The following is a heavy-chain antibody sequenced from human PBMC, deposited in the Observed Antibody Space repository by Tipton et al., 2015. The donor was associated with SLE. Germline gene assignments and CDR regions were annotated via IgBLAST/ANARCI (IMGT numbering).Heavy chain of an antibody. D-gene: IGHD1-7*01. Sequence: TLSLTCTVSGDSFSSGSSSWNWVRQPAGKGLEWIGLIYNSGNTYYNPSLGSRLTISVDTSKDQFSLRLTSATAADTAVYYCARATDWNLSPDVWGKGTTVTVSS. CDR3: ARATDWNLSPDV. CDR1: GDSFSSGSSS. J-gene: IGHJ6*04. V-gene: IGHV4-61*02. CDR2: IYNSGNT.